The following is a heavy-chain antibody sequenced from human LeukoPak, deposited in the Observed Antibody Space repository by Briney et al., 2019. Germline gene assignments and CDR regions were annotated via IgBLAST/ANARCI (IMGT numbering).Heavy chain of an antibody. CDR3: ARDRNVGWFGELSDLDY. Sequence: PRGSLRLSCAASGFTFSSYETNWVRQAPGEGLEWVSYIRSSGRATYYADSVKGRFTISRDNAKNSLYLQMNSLRAEDTAVYYCARDRNVGWFGELSDLDYWGQGTLVTVSS. CDR2: IRSSGRAT. D-gene: IGHD3-10*01. J-gene: IGHJ4*02. V-gene: IGHV3-48*03. CDR1: GFTFSSYE.